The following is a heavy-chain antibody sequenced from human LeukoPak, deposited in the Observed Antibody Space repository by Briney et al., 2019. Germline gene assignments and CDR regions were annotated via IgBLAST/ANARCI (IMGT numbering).Heavy chain of an antibody. V-gene: IGHV4-59*01. CDR3: ARDYRGRGGQQLVRGWYFDL. J-gene: IGHJ2*01. CDR1: GGSFSGYY. Sequence: SETLSLTCAVYGGSFSGYYWSWIRQPPGKGLEWIGYIYYSGSTNYNPSLKSRVTISVDTSKNQFSLKLSSVTAADTAVYYCARDYRGRGGQQLVRGWYFDLWGRGTLVTVSS. D-gene: IGHD6-13*01. CDR2: IYYSGST.